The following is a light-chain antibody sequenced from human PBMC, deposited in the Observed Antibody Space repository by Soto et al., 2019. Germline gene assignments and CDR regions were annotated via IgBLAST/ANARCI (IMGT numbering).Light chain of an antibody. V-gene: IGLV2-8*01. CDR1: SSDVGGYNY. CDR3: SSYGGSHTVV. Sequence: QSVLTQPPSASGSPGQSVTISCTGSSSDVGGYNYVSWYQQHPGKAPKLMIYEVSKRPSGVPDLLSGSKSGNTASLTVSGLQAEDEADYYCSSYGGSHTVVFGGGTKRTVL. CDR2: EVS. J-gene: IGLJ2*01.